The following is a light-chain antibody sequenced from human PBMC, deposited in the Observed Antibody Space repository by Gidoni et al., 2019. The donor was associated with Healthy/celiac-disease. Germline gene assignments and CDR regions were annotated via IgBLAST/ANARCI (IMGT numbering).Light chain of an antibody. V-gene: IGKV3-11*01. J-gene: IGKJ2*01. Sequence: EIVFTQYPAILSLSPGERATLSCRASERVGTYLAWYQQKPGQAPRLVIYDASRRATGVPARFSGSGSETDFTLVINNLEPEDFAIYYCQQRDNWRPGTFGQGTRLEIK. CDR3: QQRDNWRPGT. CDR1: ERVGTY. CDR2: DAS.